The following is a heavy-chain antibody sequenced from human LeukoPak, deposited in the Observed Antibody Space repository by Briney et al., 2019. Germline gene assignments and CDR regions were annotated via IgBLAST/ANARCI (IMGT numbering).Heavy chain of an antibody. V-gene: IGHV3-30*03. Sequence: GGSLRLSCAASGFTVSSYGMSWVGQAPGKGLEWVAVISYDGSNKYYADSVKGRFTISRDNSKNTLYLQMNSLRAEDTAVYYCARDGGGSGWYYFDYWGQGTLVTVSS. D-gene: IGHD6-19*01. J-gene: IGHJ4*02. CDR2: ISYDGSNK. CDR1: GFTVSSYG. CDR3: ARDGGGSGWYYFDY.